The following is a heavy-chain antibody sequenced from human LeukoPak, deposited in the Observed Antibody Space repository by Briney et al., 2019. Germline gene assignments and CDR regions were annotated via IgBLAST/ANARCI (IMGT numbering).Heavy chain of an antibody. J-gene: IGHJ4*02. CDR1: GFTFSSYW. D-gene: IGHD6-6*01. CDR3: ARARSSSSVSPGY. V-gene: IGHV3-7*05. Sequence: GGSLRLSCAASGFTFSSYWMSWVRQAPGKGLEWVANIKQDGSEEYYVDSVKGRFTISRDNAKDSLYLQMNSQRAEDTAVYYCARARSSSSVSPGYWGQGTLVTVSS. CDR2: IKQDGSEE.